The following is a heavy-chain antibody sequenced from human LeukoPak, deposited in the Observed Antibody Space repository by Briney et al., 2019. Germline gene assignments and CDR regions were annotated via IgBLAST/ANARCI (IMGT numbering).Heavy chain of an antibody. J-gene: IGHJ5*02. CDR2: INHSGST. D-gene: IGHD3-10*01. CDR1: GGSLSGYY. V-gene: IGHV4-34*01. Sequence: SETLSLTCAVYGGSLSGYYWNWIRQSPGKGLEWIGEINHSGSTNYNPSLKSRVTISVDTSKNQFSLKLSSVTAADTAVYYCARDHNYYDSGRGFDPWGQGTLVTVSS. CDR3: ARDHNYYDSGRGFDP.